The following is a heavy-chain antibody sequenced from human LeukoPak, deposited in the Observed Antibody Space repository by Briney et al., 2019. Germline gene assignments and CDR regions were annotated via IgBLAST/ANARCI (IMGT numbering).Heavy chain of an antibody. J-gene: IGHJ6*02. V-gene: IGHV4-59*01. CDR1: GGSISIYY. CDR3: ARFRGPWGLTPDYYYGMDV. D-gene: IGHD4-23*01. Sequence: SETLSLTCTVSGGSISIYYWSWIRQPPGKGLEWIGYIYYSGSTNYNPSLKSRVTISVDTSKNQFSLKLSSVTAADTAVYYCARFRGPWGLTPDYYYGMDVWGQGTTVTVSS. CDR2: IYYSGST.